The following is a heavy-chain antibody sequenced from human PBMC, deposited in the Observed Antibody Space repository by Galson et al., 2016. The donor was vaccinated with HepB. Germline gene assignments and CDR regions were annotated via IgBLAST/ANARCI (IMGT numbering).Heavy chain of an antibody. Sequence: CAISGDSVSSNSAAWNWIRQSPSRGLEWLGRIYSRSNWHYDYAVSVTSRVTINPDTSKNQFSLQLNSVTPEDTAVYYCARVSLITASVWTWSAVDYWGLGTPVTVSS. D-gene: IGHD6-19*01. CDR3: ARVSLITASVWTWSAVDY. J-gene: IGHJ4*02. CDR1: GDSVSSNSAA. V-gene: IGHV6-1*01. CDR2: IYSRSNWHY.